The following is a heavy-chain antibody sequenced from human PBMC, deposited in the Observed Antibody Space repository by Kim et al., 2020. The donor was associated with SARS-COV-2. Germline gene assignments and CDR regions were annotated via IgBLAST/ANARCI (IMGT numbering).Heavy chain of an antibody. CDR1: GFIFSDFG. D-gene: IGHD3-10*01. Sequence: GGSLRLSCEGSGFIFSDFGMHWVRQAPGKGLEWVAFISYDGTKKHYTDSVKGRFTISRDRSKNTLSLEMNSLRVEDTAVYYCSTDSEGSGMKLDLWGQGSLVTVSS. CDR3: STDSEGSGMKLDL. CDR2: ISYDGTKK. J-gene: IGHJ5*02. V-gene: IGHV3-30*14.